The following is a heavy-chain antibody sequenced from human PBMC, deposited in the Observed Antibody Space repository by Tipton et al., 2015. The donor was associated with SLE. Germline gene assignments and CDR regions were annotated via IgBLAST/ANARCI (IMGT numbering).Heavy chain of an antibody. CDR1: GFTVSSNY. Sequence: GSLRLSCAASGFTVSSNYMSWVRQAPGKGLEWVSVIYSGGSTYYADSVKGRFTISRDNSKNTLYLQMNSLRAEDTAVYYCATNYGDYYYYYGMDVWGQGTTVTVSS. CDR2: IYSGGST. J-gene: IGHJ6*02. D-gene: IGHD4-17*01. CDR3: ATNYGDYYYYYGMDV. V-gene: IGHV3-66*02.